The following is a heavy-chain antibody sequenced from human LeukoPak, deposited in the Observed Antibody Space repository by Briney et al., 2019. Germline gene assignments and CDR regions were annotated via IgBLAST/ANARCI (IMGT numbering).Heavy chain of an antibody. CDR3: VLLSLTPG. J-gene: IGHJ4*02. V-gene: IGHV3-21*01. CDR1: GFTLSSYS. Sequence: GRSLRLSCAASGFTLSSYSMNWVRQAPGKGLEWVSSISSSSSYIYYADSVKGRFTISRDNSKNTLYLQMNSLRAEDTAVYYCVLLSLTPGWGQGTLVTVSA. D-gene: IGHD3-10*01. CDR2: ISSSSSYI.